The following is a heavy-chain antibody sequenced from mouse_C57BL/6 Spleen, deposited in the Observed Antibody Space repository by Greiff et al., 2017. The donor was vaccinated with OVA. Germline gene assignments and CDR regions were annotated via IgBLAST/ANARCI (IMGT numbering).Heavy chain of an antibody. CDR2: IYPGDGDT. J-gene: IGHJ2*01. Sequence: VQLQQSGPELVKPGASVKISCKASGYAFSSSWMNWVKQRPGKGLEWIGRIYPGDGDTNYNGKFKGKATLTADKSSSTAYMHLSSLTSEDSAVYFCARSEESSYYYGSSFDWDFDYWGQGTTLTVSS. CDR3: ARSEESSYYYGSSFDWDFDY. V-gene: IGHV1-82*01. CDR1: GYAFSSSW. D-gene: IGHD1-1*01.